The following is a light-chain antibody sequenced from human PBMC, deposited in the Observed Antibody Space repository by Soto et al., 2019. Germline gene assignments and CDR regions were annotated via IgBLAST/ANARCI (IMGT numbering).Light chain of an antibody. Sequence: EIVMTQSPATLSVSRGERATLSCRANQAISSNLAWYQQKPGQAPRLLIYGASTRATGIPDRFSGSGSGTEFTLTISSLEPEDFAVYYCQQRKGTFGPGTKVDIK. CDR1: QAISSN. CDR2: GAS. V-gene: IGKV3-15*01. CDR3: QQRKGT. J-gene: IGKJ3*01.